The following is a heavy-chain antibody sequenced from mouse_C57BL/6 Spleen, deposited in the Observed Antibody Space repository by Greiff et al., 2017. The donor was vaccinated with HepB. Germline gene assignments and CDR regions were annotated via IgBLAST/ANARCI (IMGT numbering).Heavy chain of an antibody. CDR1: GYTFTSYW. J-gene: IGHJ3*01. Sequence: QVQLQQPGAELVKPGASVKLSCKASGYTFTSYWMQWVKQRPGQGLEWIGEIDPSDSYTNYNQKFKGKATLTVDTSSSTAYMQLSSLTSEDSAVYYCARGDGYCDWFAYWGQGTLVTVSA. D-gene: IGHD2-3*01. CDR3: ARGDGYCDWFAY. V-gene: IGHV1-50*01. CDR2: IDPSDSYT.